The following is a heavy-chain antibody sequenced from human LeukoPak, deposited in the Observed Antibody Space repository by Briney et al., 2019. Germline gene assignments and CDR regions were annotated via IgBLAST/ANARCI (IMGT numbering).Heavy chain of an antibody. D-gene: IGHD3-10*01. CDR3: ARESGSPDY. CDR1: GFTFSSYN. Sequence: GGSLRLSCAASGFTFSSYNMNWVRQAPGKGLEWVSSISSSSNDIYYADSVKGRFTISRDNAKNSVYLQVNSLRAEDTALYYCARESGSPDYWGQGTLFTVSS. CDR2: ISSSSNDI. J-gene: IGHJ4*02. V-gene: IGHV3-21*01.